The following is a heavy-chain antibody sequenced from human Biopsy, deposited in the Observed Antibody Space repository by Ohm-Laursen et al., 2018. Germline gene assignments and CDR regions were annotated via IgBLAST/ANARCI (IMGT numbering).Heavy chain of an antibody. CDR1: GFSFTSYT. CDR2: ITSRSGYK. J-gene: IGHJ6*02. Sequence: GSLRLSCTAAGFSFTSYTMNWVRQVPGKGLEWVSSITSRSGYKYYADPVKGRFTISRDNAKNSLYLQMNSLRAEDTAVYFCASLGLVWFGELLSVPFGMDVWGQGTTVTVS. D-gene: IGHD3-10*01. V-gene: IGHV3-21*01. CDR3: ASLGLVWFGELLSVPFGMDV.